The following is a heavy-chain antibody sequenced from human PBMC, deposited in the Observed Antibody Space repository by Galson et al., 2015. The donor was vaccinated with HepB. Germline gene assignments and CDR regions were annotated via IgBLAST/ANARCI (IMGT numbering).Heavy chain of an antibody. CDR2: ISGSDDST. Sequence: SLRLSCAASGFTFSSYLMHWVRQAPGKGLEWVSAISGSDDSTYFADSGKGRFSIFRDNSKNTLYLQLNSLRAEDTAVYYCAAHTADGESTFDFWGQGTLVTVSS. CDR3: AAHTADGESTFDF. CDR1: GFTFSSYL. D-gene: IGHD4-17*01. J-gene: IGHJ4*02. V-gene: IGHV3-23*01.